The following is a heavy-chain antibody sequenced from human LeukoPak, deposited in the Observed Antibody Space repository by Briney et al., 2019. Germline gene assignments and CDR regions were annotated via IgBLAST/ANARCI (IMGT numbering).Heavy chain of an antibody. Sequence: GGSLRLSCAASGFTVSSNYMSWVRQAPGKGLEWVSVIYSGGSTYYVDSVKGRFTISRDNSKNTPYLQMNSLRAEDTAVYYCARAGYDYYDSSGSYYFDYWGQGTLVTVSS. V-gene: IGHV3-53*01. J-gene: IGHJ4*02. CDR1: GFTVSSNY. CDR3: ARAGYDYYDSSGSYYFDY. CDR2: IYSGGST. D-gene: IGHD3-22*01.